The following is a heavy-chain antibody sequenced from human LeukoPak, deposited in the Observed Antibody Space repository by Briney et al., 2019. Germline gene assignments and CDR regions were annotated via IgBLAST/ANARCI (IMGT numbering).Heavy chain of an antibody. CDR2: IYYSGST. V-gene: IGHV4-39*01. D-gene: IGHD4-23*01. CDR1: GGSISSSSYY. CDR3: ARRFVYGGNSYYFDY. J-gene: IGHJ4*02. Sequence: PSETPSLTCTVSGGSISSSSYYWGWIRQPPGKGVEWIGSIYYSGSTYYNPSLKSRVTISVDTSKNQFSLKLSSVTAADTAVYYCARRFVYGGNSYYFDYWGQGTLVTVSS.